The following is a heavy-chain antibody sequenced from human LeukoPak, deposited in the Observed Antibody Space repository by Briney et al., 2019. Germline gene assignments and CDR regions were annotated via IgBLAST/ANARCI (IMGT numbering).Heavy chain of an antibody. J-gene: IGHJ4*02. Sequence: SETLSLTCNVSGDSISGYYWSWIRQPPGKGLEWIGYVSYSGSTNYNPSLKSRVSISVDTSKNQFSLKLTSVTAADTAVYYCASGQVGATTLFDYWGQGTLVTVSS. CDR3: ASGQVGATTLFDY. CDR1: GDSISGYY. CDR2: VSYSGST. D-gene: IGHD1-26*01. V-gene: IGHV4-59*01.